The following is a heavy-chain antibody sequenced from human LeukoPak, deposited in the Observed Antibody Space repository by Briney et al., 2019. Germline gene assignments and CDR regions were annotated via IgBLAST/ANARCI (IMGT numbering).Heavy chain of an antibody. CDR3: ARDKYDSSGSYFDP. J-gene: IGHJ5*02. CDR1: GFTVSSDY. V-gene: IGHV3-66*01. Sequence: PGGSLRLSCAASGFTVSSDYMSWVRHAPGKGLEWVSLIYSGGDTYYADSVKGRFTISRDNSKNTLYLQMNSLRAEDTAVYYCARDKYDSSGSYFDPWGQGALVTVSS. D-gene: IGHD3-22*01. CDR2: IYSGGDT.